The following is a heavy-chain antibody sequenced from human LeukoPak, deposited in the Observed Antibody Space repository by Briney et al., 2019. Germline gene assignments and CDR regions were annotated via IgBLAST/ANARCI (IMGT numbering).Heavy chain of an antibody. CDR3: ARDPIAAAGADAFDI. Sequence: GGSLRLSCAASGFTFSSYAMHWVRQAPGKGLGWVAVISYDGSNKYYADSVKGRFTISRDNSKNTLYLQMNSLRAEDTAVYYCARDPIAAAGADAFDIWGQGTMVTVSS. J-gene: IGHJ3*02. D-gene: IGHD6-13*01. CDR2: ISYDGSNK. V-gene: IGHV3-30*04. CDR1: GFTFSSYA.